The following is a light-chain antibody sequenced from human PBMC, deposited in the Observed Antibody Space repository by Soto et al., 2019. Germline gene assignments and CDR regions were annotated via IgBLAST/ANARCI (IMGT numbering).Light chain of an antibody. Sequence: DIQMTQSPSSLSASVGDRVTITCRASQSIGSYLNWYQLKPGKAPKLLIYAASSLQGGVPSRFSGSGSGTDFTLTISSLQPEDVATYCCQQSHSTPYTFGQGTKLEIK. J-gene: IGKJ2*01. CDR3: QQSHSTPYT. CDR2: AAS. V-gene: IGKV1-39*01. CDR1: QSIGSY.